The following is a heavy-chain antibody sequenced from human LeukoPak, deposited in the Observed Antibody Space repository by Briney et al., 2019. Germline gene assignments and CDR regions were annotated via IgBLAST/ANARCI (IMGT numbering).Heavy chain of an antibody. CDR1: GYTFTSYG. CDR2: ISAYNGNT. V-gene: IGHV1-18*01. J-gene: IGHJ5*02. Sequence: ASVKVSCKASGYTFTSYGISWVRQAPGQGLEWTGWISAYNGNTNYAQKLQGRVTMTTDTSTSTAYMELRSLRSDDTAVYYCARVVVDRVVAQKDSGWFDPWGQGTLVTVSS. CDR3: ARVVVDRVVAQKDSGWFDP. D-gene: IGHD2-15*01.